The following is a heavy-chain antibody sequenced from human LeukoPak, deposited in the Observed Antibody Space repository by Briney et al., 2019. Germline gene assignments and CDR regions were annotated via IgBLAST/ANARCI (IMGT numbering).Heavy chain of an antibody. CDR2: IYYSGST. V-gene: IGHV4-59*01. CDR1: GGSISSYY. Sequence: SETLSLTCTVSGGSISSYYWSWIRQPPGKGLEWIGYIYYSGSTNYNPSLKSRVTISVDTSKNQFSLKLSSVTAADTAVYYCARTSSYYYYGMDVWGQGTTVTVSS. CDR3: ARTSSYYYYGMDV. J-gene: IGHJ6*02.